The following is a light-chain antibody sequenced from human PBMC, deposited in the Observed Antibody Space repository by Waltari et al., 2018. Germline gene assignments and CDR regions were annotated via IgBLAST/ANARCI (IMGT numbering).Light chain of an antibody. CDR2: RDN. J-gene: IGLJ3*02. Sequence: QSVLTQSPSASGTPGQRATISCSGSDSNIGGNFVHWYQQFPGTAPKLLIHRDNQRPSGVPDRFSGSKSGTSASLAISGLQSEDEALYFCAVWDDSLNGWVFGVGTKVTVL. CDR1: DSNIGGNF. V-gene: IGLV1-44*01. CDR3: AVWDDSLNGWV.